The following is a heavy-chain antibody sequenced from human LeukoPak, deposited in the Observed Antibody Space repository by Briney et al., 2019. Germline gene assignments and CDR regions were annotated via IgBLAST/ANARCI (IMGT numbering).Heavy chain of an antibody. V-gene: IGHV3-33*01. CDR1: GFTFSNYG. CDR3: AADDVSRFDY. CDR2: IWSDGNNK. Sequence: GGSLRLSCAASGFTFSNYGMHWVRQAPGEGLEWVAIIWSDGNNKYYSDSVKGRFTISRDNSKNTLYLQMNSLRAEATAVYYCAADDVSRFDYWGQGTLVTVSS. J-gene: IGHJ4*02.